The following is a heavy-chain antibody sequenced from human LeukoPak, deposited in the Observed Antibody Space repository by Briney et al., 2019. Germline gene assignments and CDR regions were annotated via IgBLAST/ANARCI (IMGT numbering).Heavy chain of an antibody. J-gene: IGHJ1*01. V-gene: IGHV3-33*01. CDR2: IWHDGSRK. Sequence: LPGRSLRLSCAASGFTLSNYGMHWVRQAPGKGLEWVAAIWHDGSRKYCAESVKGRFTISRDNARNTVYVQMDSLRAEDTAVYYCARDEGDSSGYYPGLWGQGTLVTVSS. D-gene: IGHD3-22*01. CDR3: ARDEGDSSGYYPGL. CDR1: GFTLSNYG.